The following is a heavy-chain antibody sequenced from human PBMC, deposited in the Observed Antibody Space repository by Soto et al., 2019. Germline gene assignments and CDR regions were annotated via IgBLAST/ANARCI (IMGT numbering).Heavy chain of an antibody. CDR1: GFTFSSYW. CDR2: INSEGSST. V-gene: IGHV3-74*01. CDR3: ARDPTYFYDSSGYYDY. Sequence: PGGSLRLSCAASGFTFSSYWMHWVRQAPGKGLVWVSRINSEGSSTSYADSVKGRFTISRDNAKNTLYLQMNSLRAEDTVLYYCARDPTYFYDSSGYYDYWGQGTLVTVSS. D-gene: IGHD3-22*01. J-gene: IGHJ4*02.